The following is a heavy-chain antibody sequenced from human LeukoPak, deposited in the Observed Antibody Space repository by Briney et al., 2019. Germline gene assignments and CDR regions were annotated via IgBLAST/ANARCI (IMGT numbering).Heavy chain of an antibody. D-gene: IGHD2-15*01. CDR3: ARGRRGYCSGGSCYGWDFDY. J-gene: IGHJ4*02. V-gene: IGHV3-30*02. Sequence: GGSLRLSCAASGFTFSSYGMHWVRHAPGKGLERAAFIRYDGSNKYYADSVKGRFTISRDNSKHTLYLQMNSLRPEDTAVYYCARGRRGYCSGGSCYGWDFDYWGQGTLVTVSS. CDR2: IRYDGSNK. CDR1: GFTFSSYG.